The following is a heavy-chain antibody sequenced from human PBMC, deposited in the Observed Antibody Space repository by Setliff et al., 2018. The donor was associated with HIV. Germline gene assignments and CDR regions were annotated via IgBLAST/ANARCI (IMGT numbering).Heavy chain of an antibody. V-gene: IGHV2-70*11. Sequence: SGPTLVNPTQTLTLTCTVSGFSLGTTGMCVSWIRQPPGKALEWLARIDWDDDTHYNASLKSRLTISKDTSKSQVVLTMTNMDPVDTATYYCARIRAAAFFDYWGQGTLVTVSS. CDR2: IDWDDDT. J-gene: IGHJ4*02. CDR1: GFSLGTTGMC. CDR3: ARIRAAAFFDY. D-gene: IGHD6-13*01.